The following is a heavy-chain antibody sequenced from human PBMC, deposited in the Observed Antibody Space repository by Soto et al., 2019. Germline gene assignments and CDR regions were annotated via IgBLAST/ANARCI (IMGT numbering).Heavy chain of an antibody. J-gene: IGHJ6*03. CDR1: GYTFTSYG. Sequence: ASVKVSCKASGYTFTSYGISWVRQAPGQGLEWMGWISAYNGNTNYAQKLQGRVTMTTDTSTSTAYMELRSLRSDDTAVYYCARDKILYDYIWAGYSMVFWGKGTTVTVSS. CDR3: ARDKILYDYIWAGYSMVF. D-gene: IGHD3-16*01. CDR2: ISAYNGNT. V-gene: IGHV1-18*01.